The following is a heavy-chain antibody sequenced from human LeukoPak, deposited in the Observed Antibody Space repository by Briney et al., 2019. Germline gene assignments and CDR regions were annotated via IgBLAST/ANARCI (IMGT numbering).Heavy chain of an antibody. Sequence: SETLSLTCTVSGGSISSSSYYWGWIRQPPGKGLEWIGSIYYSGSTYYNPSLKSRVTISVDTSKNQFSLKLSSVTAADTAVYYCARGYLKQWLVVPRVSVNWFDPWGQGTLVTVSS. CDR3: ARGYLKQWLVVPRVSVNWFDP. J-gene: IGHJ5*02. D-gene: IGHD6-19*01. CDR1: GGSISSSSYY. CDR2: IYYSGST. V-gene: IGHV4-39*07.